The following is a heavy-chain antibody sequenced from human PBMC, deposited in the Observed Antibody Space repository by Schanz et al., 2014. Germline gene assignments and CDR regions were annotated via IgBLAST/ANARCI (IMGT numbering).Heavy chain of an antibody. CDR1: GFTFSSYG. D-gene: IGHD3-22*01. V-gene: IGHV3-33*01. CDR2: IWYDENNK. CDR3: ARVHHYDPSGWGYFDY. Sequence: QVQLVESGGGVVQFGRSLRLSCVASGFTFSSYGMHWVRQAPGKGLEWVAVIWYDENNKYYADSVKGQFTMSRDNSKNTLYLQMNSLRAEDTAVYYCARVHHYDPSGWGYFDYWGQGALVTVSS. J-gene: IGHJ4*02.